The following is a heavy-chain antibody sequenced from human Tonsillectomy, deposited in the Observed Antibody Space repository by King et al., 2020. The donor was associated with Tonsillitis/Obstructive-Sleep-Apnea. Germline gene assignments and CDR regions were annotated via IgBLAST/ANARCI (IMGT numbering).Heavy chain of an antibody. CDR2: VSAYNDNT. D-gene: IGHD3-16*01. CDR1: NYTFTNYG. V-gene: IGHV1-18*01. CDR3: ARLITFGGVRVYAFDI. J-gene: IGHJ3*02. Sequence: QLVQSGAEVKKPGASVKVSCKASNYTFTNYGFSWVRQAPGQGLEWMGWVSAYNDNTHYAQNLQGRVTMTTDTSTSTTYMELRSLRSDDTAVYYCARLITFGGVRVYAFDIWGQGTMVTVSS.